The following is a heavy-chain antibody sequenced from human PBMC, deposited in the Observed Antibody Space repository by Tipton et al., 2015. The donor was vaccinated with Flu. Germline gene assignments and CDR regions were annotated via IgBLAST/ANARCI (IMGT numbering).Heavy chain of an antibody. Sequence: SLRLSCAPSGLSVGSNFMSWVRQAPGKGLEWVSVIYSGGRIHYSDSAQGRFTISRDNSTNMLYLQMNSLRVEDTAVYYCARVASAGANYDGMDVWGQGTTVTVSS. J-gene: IGHJ6*02. CDR1: GLSVGSNF. CDR2: IYSGGRI. V-gene: IGHV3-53*01. D-gene: IGHD6-25*01. CDR3: ARVASAGANYDGMDV.